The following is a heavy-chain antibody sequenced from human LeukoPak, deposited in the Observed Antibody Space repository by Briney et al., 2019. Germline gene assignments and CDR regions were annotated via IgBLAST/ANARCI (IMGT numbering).Heavy chain of an antibody. CDR1: GGSFSGYY. CDR2: INHSGST. CDR3: ARARTMVRRVIIKPYYGMDV. Sequence: PSETLSLTCDVYGGSFSGYYWSWIRQPPGKGLEWIGEINHSGSTNYNPSLKSRVTISVDTSKNQFSLKLSSVTAADTAVYYCARARTMVRRVIIKPYYGMDVWGKGTTVTVSS. V-gene: IGHV4-34*01. J-gene: IGHJ6*04. D-gene: IGHD3-10*01.